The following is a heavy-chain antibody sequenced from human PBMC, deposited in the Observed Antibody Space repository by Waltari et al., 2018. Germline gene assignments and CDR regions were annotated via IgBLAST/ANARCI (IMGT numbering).Heavy chain of an antibody. Sequence: VQLQQWGAGLLKPSATLSLTCAVYGGSFSGYYCSWIRQPPGKGLEWIGEINHSESTNCHPCRRSRVNISVDTSKSQFSLKLSSVTAADTAVYYCARGPPLTPGWYFDLWGRGTLVTVSS. CDR3: ARGPPLTPGWYFDL. J-gene: IGHJ2*01. CDR1: GGSFSGYY. V-gene: IGHV4-34*01. CDR2: INHSEST.